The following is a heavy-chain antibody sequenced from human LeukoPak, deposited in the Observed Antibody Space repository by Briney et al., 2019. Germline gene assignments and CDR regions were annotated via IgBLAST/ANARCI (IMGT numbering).Heavy chain of an antibody. Sequence: GGSLRLSCAAPGFTFSDYYMSWIRQAPGKGLEWVSYISSSGSTIYYADSVKGRFTISRDNAKNSLYLQMNSLRAEDTAVYYCAREGRYFDWLSTYYYYYYMDVWGKGTTVTVSS. D-gene: IGHD3-9*01. CDR2: ISSSGSTI. CDR3: AREGRYFDWLSTYYYYYYMDV. V-gene: IGHV3-11*01. J-gene: IGHJ6*03. CDR1: GFTFSDYY.